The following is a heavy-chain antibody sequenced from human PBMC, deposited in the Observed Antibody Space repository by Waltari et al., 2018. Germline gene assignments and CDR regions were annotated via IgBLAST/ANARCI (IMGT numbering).Heavy chain of an antibody. CDR2: ISYNGGT. CDR3: AREVNGESRESLSSDFYGLDV. D-gene: IGHD3-10*01. Sequence: QVQLRESGPGLVKPSETLDLTCSVSGASINNHNYQWGWIRQPPGKGLEWIGSISYNGGTYYDPSLKSRVVIFTDMSRNRFSLRLSSVTAADAAVYYCAREVNGESRESLSSDFYGLDVWGQGTTVVVSS. J-gene: IGHJ6*02. CDR1: GASINNHNYQ. V-gene: IGHV4-39*07.